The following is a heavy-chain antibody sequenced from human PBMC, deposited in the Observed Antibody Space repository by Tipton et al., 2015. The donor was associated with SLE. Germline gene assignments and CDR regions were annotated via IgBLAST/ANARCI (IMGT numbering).Heavy chain of an antibody. CDR1: GGSISSYY. CDR2: IYYSGST. V-gene: IGHV4-59*08. D-gene: IGHD5-12*01. J-gene: IGHJ4*02. CDR3: ARRLTRYSGYDYFDY. Sequence: LRLSCTVSGGSISSYYWSWIRQPPGKGLEWIGYIYYSGSTNHNPSLKSRVTISVDTSKNQFSLKLSSVTAADTAVYYCARRLTRYSGYDYFDYWGQGTLVTVSS.